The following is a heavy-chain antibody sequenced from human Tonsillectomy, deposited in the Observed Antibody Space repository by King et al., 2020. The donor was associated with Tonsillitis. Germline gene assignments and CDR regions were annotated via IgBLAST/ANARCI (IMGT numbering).Heavy chain of an antibody. CDR3: ARGSEHNPILDY. D-gene: IGHD3-10*01. Sequence: VQLVESGGGLVQPGGSLRLSCAASGFTFSSYDMHWVRQGTGKGLEWVSTVGVTGDTYYPDSVRGRFTISRDNAKTSVYLQMNSLRAEDTAVYYCARGSEHNPILDYWGQGALVTVSA. V-gene: IGHV3-13*01. J-gene: IGHJ4*02. CDR2: VGVTGDT. CDR1: GFTFSSYD.